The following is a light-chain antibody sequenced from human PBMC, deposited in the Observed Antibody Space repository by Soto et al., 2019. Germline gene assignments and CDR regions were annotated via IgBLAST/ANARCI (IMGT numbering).Light chain of an antibody. CDR3: CSYAGSSTPLYV. CDR2: EGS. V-gene: IGLV2-23*01. J-gene: IGLJ1*01. Sequence: QSVLTQPASVSGSPGQSITISCTGTSSDVGSYNLVSWYQQHPGKAPKLMIYEGSKRTSGISNSFSGSKSGNTASLTISGLQAEDEADYYCCSYAGSSTPLYVFGTGTKVTVL. CDR1: SSDVGSYNL.